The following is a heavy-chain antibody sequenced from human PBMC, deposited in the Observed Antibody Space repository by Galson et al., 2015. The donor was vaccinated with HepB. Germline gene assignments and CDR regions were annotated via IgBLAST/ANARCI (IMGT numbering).Heavy chain of an antibody. V-gene: IGHV5-10-1*01. Sequence: QSGAEVKKPGESLRISCKGSGYSFTSYWISWVRQMPGKGLEWMGRIDPSDSYTNYSPSFQGHVTISADKSISTAYLQWSSLKASDTAMYYCARHMGYCSSTSCYTYFDYWGQGTLVTVSS. CDR1: GYSFTSYW. CDR2: IDPSDSYT. J-gene: IGHJ4*02. D-gene: IGHD2-2*02. CDR3: ARHMGYCSSTSCYTYFDY.